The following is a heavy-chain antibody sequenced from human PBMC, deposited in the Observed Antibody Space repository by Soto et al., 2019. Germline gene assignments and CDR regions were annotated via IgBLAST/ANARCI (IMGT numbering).Heavy chain of an antibody. D-gene: IGHD3-22*01. CDR2: ISAYNGNT. CDR1: GYTFTSYG. CDR3: AREITMIVESWFDP. V-gene: IGHV1-18*01. J-gene: IGHJ5*02. Sequence: ASVKVSCKASGYTFTSYGISWVRQAPGQGLEWMGWISAYNGNTNYAQKLQGRVTMTTDTSTSTAYMELRSLRSDDTAVYYCAREITMIVESWFDPWGQGTLVTVSS.